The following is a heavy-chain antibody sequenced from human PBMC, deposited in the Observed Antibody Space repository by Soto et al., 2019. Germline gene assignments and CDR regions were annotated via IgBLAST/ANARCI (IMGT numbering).Heavy chain of an antibody. CDR2: IKSKTDGGTT. CDR3: TTSLTKWIQLWNRRYYYYGMDV. J-gene: IGHJ6*02. CDR1: GFTFSNAW. Sequence: GGSLRLSCAASGFTFSNAWMNWVRQAPGKGLEWVGRIKSKTDGGTTDYAAPVKGRFTISRDDSKNTLYLQMNSLKTEDTAVYYCTTSLTKWIQLWNRRYYYYGMDVWRQGTTVTVSS. D-gene: IGHD5-18*01. V-gene: IGHV3-15*07.